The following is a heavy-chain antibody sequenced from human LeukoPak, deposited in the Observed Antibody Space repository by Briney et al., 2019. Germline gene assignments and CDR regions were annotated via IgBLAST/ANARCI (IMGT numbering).Heavy chain of an antibody. CDR1: GYTLTELS. Sequence: ASVKVSCKVSGYTLTELSMHWVRQAPGKGLEWMGGFDPEDGETIYAQKFKGRVTMTEDTSTDTAYMELSSLRSEDTAVYYCATLPITMVRGVIPPFDYWGQGTLVTVSS. CDR2: FDPEDGET. J-gene: IGHJ4*02. D-gene: IGHD3-10*01. CDR3: ATLPITMVRGVIPPFDY. V-gene: IGHV1-24*01.